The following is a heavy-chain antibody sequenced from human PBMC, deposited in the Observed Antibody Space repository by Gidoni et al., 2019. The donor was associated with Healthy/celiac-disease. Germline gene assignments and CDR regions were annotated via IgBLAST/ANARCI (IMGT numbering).Heavy chain of an antibody. CDR2: IYTSGST. Sequence: QVQLQESGPGLVKPSQTLSLTCTVSGGSISSGSYYWSWIRQPAGKGLEWIGRIYTSGSTNYNPSLKSRVTTSVDTSKSQFSLKLSSVTAADTAVYYCARDWCSGGSCHFDYWGQGTLVTVSS. J-gene: IGHJ4*02. CDR1: GGSISSGSYY. CDR3: ARDWCSGGSCHFDY. D-gene: IGHD2-15*01. V-gene: IGHV4-61*02.